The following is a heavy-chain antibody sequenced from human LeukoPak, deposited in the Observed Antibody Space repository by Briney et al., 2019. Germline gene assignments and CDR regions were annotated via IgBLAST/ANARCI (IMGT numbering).Heavy chain of an antibody. V-gene: IGHV4-38-2*01. CDR1: GYSISSGYY. D-gene: IGHD2-15*01. Sequence: PSETLSLTCAVSGYSISSGYYWGWIRQPPGKGLEWIGSIYHSGSTYYNPSLKSRVTISVDTSKNQFSLKLSSVTAADTAVYYCARLVGVYCSGGSCYSDYRGQGTLVTVSS. J-gene: IGHJ4*02. CDR3: ARLVGVYCSGGSCYSDY. CDR2: IYHSGST.